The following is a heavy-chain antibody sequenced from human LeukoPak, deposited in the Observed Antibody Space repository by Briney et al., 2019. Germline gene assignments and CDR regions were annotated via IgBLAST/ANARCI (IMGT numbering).Heavy chain of an antibody. V-gene: IGHV4-38-2*02. J-gene: IGHJ4*02. CDR3: ARASRYCSSTSCYADD. D-gene: IGHD2-2*01. Sequence: SETLSLTCTVSGYSISSGYYWGWIRQPPGKGREWIGSIYHSGSTYYNPSLKSRVTISLDTSKNQFSLKLSSVTAADTALYYCARASRYCSSTSCYADDWSQGTLVTVSS. CDR1: GYSISSGYY. CDR2: IYHSGST.